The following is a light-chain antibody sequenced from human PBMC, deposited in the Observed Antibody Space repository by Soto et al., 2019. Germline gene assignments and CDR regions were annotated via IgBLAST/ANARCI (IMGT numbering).Light chain of an antibody. V-gene: IGKV4-1*01. CDR2: WAS. Sequence: DIVMTQSPDSLAVSLGERATINCKSSQSILFNFNNKNSLAWYQQKPGQPPKLLIYWASTREIGVPDRFSGSGSETDFTLAISSLQAEDVAVYYCQQYYSTPLTFGGGTKVDIK. CDR1: QSILFNFNNKNS. CDR3: QQYYSTPLT. J-gene: IGKJ4*01.